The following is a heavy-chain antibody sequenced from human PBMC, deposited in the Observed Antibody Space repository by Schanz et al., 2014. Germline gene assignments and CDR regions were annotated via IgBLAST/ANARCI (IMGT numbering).Heavy chain of an antibody. J-gene: IGHJ6*03. V-gene: IGHV3-11*05. CDR2: ISSSSSYT. D-gene: IGHD2-21*02. CDR1: GLTFSDYY. Sequence: QVQLVESGGGLVKPGGSLRLSCAASGLTFSDYYMSWIRQAPGKGLEWVSYISSSSSYTNYADSVKGRFTISRDNSRKTLYLQMNSLRADDTAVYYCARPSDSSWYMDVWGKGTTVTVSS. CDR3: ARPSDSSWYMDV.